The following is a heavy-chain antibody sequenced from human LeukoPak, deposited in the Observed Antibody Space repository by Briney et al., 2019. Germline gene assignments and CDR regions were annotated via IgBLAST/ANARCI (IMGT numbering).Heavy chain of an antibody. CDR3: ARGVNYYDSSGYYYDAFDI. Sequence: PGGSLRLSCAASGFTFSSYSMNWVRQAPGKGLEGVAVISYDGSNKYYADSVKGRFTISRDNSKNTLYLQMNSLRAEDTAVYYCARGVNYYDSSGYYYDAFDIWGQGTMVTVSS. D-gene: IGHD3-22*01. J-gene: IGHJ3*02. CDR1: GFTFSSYS. CDR2: ISYDGSNK. V-gene: IGHV3-30*03.